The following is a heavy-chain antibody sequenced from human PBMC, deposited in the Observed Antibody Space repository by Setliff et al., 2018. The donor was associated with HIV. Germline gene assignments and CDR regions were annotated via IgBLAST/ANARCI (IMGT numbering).Heavy chain of an antibody. CDR3: ARHDRGNTYGQGYFDY. CDR1: SYSIDSGYF. V-gene: IGHV4-38-2*01. CDR2: ISHSGTT. Sequence: ASETLSLTCGVSSYSIDSGYFWGWIRQPPGKGLEWIGSISHSGTTYYDPSLKSRVTISVDTSKNQFSLKVRSVTAADTAIYYCARHDRGNTYGQGYFDYWGQGALVTVSS. J-gene: IGHJ4*02. D-gene: IGHD5-18*01.